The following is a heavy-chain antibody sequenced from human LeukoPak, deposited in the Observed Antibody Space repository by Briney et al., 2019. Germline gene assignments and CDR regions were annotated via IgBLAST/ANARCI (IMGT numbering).Heavy chain of an antibody. D-gene: IGHD2-15*01. CDR3: ARDGCGGSCFHYYYYMDV. CDR1: SGSISSSNYY. Sequence: SETLSLTCTVSSGSISSSNYYWSWIRQPAWGGLEWIGRISTIGITNYNPSLISRVTISIDTSKNQFSLKLSSVTAADTAVYYCARDGCGGSCFHYYYYMDVWGKGTTVTISS. CDR2: ISTIGIT. V-gene: IGHV4-61*02. J-gene: IGHJ6*03.